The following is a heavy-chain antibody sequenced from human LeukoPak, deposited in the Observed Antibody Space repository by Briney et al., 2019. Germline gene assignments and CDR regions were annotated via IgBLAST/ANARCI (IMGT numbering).Heavy chain of an antibody. V-gene: IGHV3-7*01. CDR3: ARLNWNYADY. J-gene: IGHJ4*02. CDR2: IKEDGSEK. CDR1: GFTFSHHW. Sequence: GGPLRLPCTASGFTFSHHWMTWVRQAPGKGLEWVANIKEDGSEKDYVDSVKGRFTISRDNGKNSLYLQMNSLRGEDTAVYYCARLNWNYADYWGQGTLVTVST. D-gene: IGHD3-3*01.